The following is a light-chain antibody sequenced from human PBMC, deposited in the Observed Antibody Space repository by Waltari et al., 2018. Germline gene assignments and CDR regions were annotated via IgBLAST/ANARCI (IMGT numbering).Light chain of an antibody. V-gene: IGLV2-14*03. CDR3: GSYTTRATHV. Sequence: QSALTQPASVSGSPGQSITISCTGTSSDVGGYNYVSWYQQHPGTTPKLIIFDVNRRPSGVSHRFPGSKSGNTASLTISGLQAEDEADYYCGSYTTRATHVFGIGTKVTVL. CDR2: DVN. J-gene: IGLJ1*01. CDR1: SSDVGGYNY.